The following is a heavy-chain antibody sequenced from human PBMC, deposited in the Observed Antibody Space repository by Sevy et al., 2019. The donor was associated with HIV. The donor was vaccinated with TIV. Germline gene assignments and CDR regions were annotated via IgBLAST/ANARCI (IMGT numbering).Heavy chain of an antibody. Sequence: GGSLRLSCAASGFTFSSYGMHWVRQAPGKGLEWVAVISYDGSNKYYADSVKGRFTISRDNSKNTLYLQMNSLRAEDTAVYYCAKGGPPVGWPPLKGGWFDPWGQRTLVTVSS. CDR1: GFTFSSYG. V-gene: IGHV3-30*18. J-gene: IGHJ5*02. CDR3: AKGGPPVGWPPLKGGWFDP. D-gene: IGHD1-26*01. CDR2: ISYDGSNK.